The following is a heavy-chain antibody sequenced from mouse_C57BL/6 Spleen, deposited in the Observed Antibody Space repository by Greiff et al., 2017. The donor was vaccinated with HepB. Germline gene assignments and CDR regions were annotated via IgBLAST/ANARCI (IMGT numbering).Heavy chain of an antibody. D-gene: IGHD1-1*01. Sequence: QVQLQQPGAELVKPGASVKMSCKASGYTFTSYWITWVKQRPGQGLEWIGDIYPGSGSTNYNEKFKSKATLTVDTSSSTAYMQLSSLTSEDSAVYYCARAPYYYGYYAMDYWGQGTSVTVSS. V-gene: IGHV1-55*01. CDR1: GYTFTSYW. CDR2: IYPGSGST. CDR3: ARAPYYYGYYAMDY. J-gene: IGHJ4*01.